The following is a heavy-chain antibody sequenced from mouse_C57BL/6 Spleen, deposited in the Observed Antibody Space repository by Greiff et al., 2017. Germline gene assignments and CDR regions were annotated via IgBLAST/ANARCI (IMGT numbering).Heavy chain of an antibody. CDR3: ARGGLGLWGNAMDY. CDR1: GYTFTSYW. CDR2: IDPSDSYT. J-gene: IGHJ4*01. Sequence: QVQLKQSGAELVMPGTSVKLSCKASGYTFTSYWMHWVQPRPGQGLEWIGEIDPSDSYTNYNQTLKGKSTLTVDKYSSTAYMQLSSLTSEDSADYCGARGGLGLWGNAMDYWGQGTTVTVSS. V-gene: IGHV1-69*01. D-gene: IGHD4-1*01.